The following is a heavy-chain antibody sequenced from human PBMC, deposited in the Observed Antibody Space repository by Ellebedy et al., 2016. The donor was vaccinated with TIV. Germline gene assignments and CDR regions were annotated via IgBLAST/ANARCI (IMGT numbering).Heavy chain of an antibody. D-gene: IGHD2-21*02. CDR1: AFAFSTYS. CDR3: ARGQVALTDIQITRGFDS. CDR2: ISYDGSHK. J-gene: IGHJ4*02. V-gene: IGHV3-30-3*01. Sequence: GESLKISCAASAFAFSTYSMHWVRQAPGKGLEWVAVISYDGSHKYYPDSVEGRFTISRDNSKNTLYLQMSSLRAEDTAIYYCARGQVALTDIQITRGFDSWGQGTLVTVSS.